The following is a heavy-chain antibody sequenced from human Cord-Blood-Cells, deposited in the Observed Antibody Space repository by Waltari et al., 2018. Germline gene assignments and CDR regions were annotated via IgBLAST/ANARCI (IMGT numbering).Heavy chain of an antibody. V-gene: IGHV1-2*02. CDR1: GYTLTGSS. D-gene: IGHD5-18*01. J-gene: IGHJ4*02. CDR3: ARVAGGYTAMNYFDY. CDR2: INPNSGGT. Sequence: QVQLVQSGAEVKKPGASVKVSCKASGYTLTGSSMHWVRQAPGQGLEWMGWINPNSGGTNYAQKFQGRVTMTRDTSISTAYMELSRLRSDDTAVYYCARVAGGYTAMNYFDYWGQGTLVTVSS.